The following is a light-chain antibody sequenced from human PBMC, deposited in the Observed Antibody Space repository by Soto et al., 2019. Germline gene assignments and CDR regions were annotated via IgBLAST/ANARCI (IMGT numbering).Light chain of an antibody. Sequence: EIVMTQSPATLSVSVGERATLSCRASHSVSSKLAWYQQKPGQAPRLLIYGASTRATDIPARFSGSGSGTEFTLTIISLQSEDFAVYYCQQYNEWPPQLTFGGGTKVEIK. CDR1: HSVSSK. CDR3: QQYNEWPPQLT. CDR2: GAS. J-gene: IGKJ4*01. V-gene: IGKV3-15*01.